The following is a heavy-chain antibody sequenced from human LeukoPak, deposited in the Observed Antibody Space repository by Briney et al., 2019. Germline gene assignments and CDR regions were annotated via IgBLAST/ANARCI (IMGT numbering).Heavy chain of an antibody. V-gene: IGHV4-4*02. CDR1: GDSLSTMTW. J-gene: IGHJ5*02. D-gene: IGHD3-16*01. CDR2: IYHSGTT. CDR3: VKKGYGTRGWFDP. Sequence: PSETLSLTCGVSGDSLSTMTWWNWVRPSPGKGLQWIGEIYHSGTTNYNPSLQSRITMSLDTSRNQFSLTLTSVTAADTAVYYCVKKGYGTRGWFDPWGPGIAVTVSS.